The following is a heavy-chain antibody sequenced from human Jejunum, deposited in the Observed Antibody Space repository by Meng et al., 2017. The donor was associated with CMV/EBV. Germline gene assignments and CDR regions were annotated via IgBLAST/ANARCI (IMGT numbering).Heavy chain of an antibody. V-gene: IGHV1-2*06. J-gene: IGHJ4*02. Sequence: SGYTFIDYYIHWVRQAPGQGLEWMGRINPDSDGTNYAQKFQGRVTITRDTSISTAYMELSRLTSDDTAVYYCARDGTKYSSGWYDFWGQGTLVTVSS. CDR2: INPDSDGT. CDR1: GYTFIDYY. D-gene: IGHD6-19*01. CDR3: ARDGTKYSSGWYDF.